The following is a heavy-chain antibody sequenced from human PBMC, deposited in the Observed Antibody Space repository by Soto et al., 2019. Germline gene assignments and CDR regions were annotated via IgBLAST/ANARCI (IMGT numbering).Heavy chain of an antibody. J-gene: IGHJ4*02. CDR3: AKGAPYDYVWGSYRLDC. V-gene: IGHV3-23*01. CDR1: GFIFSSYG. CDR2: ISGSGGST. Sequence: PGGSLRLSCVASGFIFSSYGMSWVRQAPGKGLEWVSAISGSGGSTYYADSVKGRFTISRDNSKKMLYLQTNSLRAEDTAVYYCAKGAPYDYVWGSYRLDCWGQGTLVTVSS. D-gene: IGHD3-16*02.